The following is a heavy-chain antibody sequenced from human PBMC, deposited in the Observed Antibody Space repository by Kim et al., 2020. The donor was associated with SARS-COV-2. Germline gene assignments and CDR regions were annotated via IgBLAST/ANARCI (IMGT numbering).Heavy chain of an antibody. J-gene: IGHJ5*02. Sequence: ASVKVSCKASGYTFTSYGISWVRQAPGQGLEWMGWISAYNGNTNYAQKLQGRVTMTTDTSTSTAYMELRSLRSDDTAVYYCAREDYSYDNYWFDPWGQGTLVTVSS. CDR3: AREDYSYDNYWFDP. CDR1: GYTFTSYG. V-gene: IGHV1-18*01. D-gene: IGHD5-18*01. CDR2: ISAYNGNT.